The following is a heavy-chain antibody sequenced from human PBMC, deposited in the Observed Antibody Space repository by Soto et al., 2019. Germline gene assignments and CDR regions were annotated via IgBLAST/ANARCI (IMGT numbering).Heavy chain of an antibody. V-gene: IGHV1-69*01. Sequence: ASVKVSCKASGYTFTGYDVSVVRQAPGQGLEWMGGIIPIFGTANYAQKFQGRVTITADESTSTAYMELSSLRSEDTAVYYCARDGLAARHPPHYGMDVWGQGTTVTFSS. J-gene: IGHJ6*02. CDR1: GYTFTGYD. D-gene: IGHD6-6*01. CDR2: IIPIFGTA. CDR3: ARDGLAARHPPHYGMDV.